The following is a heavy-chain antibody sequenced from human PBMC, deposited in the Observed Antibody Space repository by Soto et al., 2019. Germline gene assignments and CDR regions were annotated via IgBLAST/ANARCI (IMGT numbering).Heavy chain of an antibody. V-gene: IGHV4-4*02. CDR1: GGSISSSNW. CDR2: IYHSGST. D-gene: IGHD2-2*01. CDR3: ARNWNLALVPAAYFDS. Sequence: SETLSLTCAVSGGSISSSNWWSWVRQPPGKGLEWIGEIYHSGSTNYNPSLQSRVTISIDTSKNQFSLNLNSVTAADTAVYYCARNWNLALVPAAYFDSWGQGTLVTVSS. J-gene: IGHJ4*02.